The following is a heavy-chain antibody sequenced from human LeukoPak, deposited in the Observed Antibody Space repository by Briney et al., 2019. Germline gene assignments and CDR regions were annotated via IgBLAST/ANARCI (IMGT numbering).Heavy chain of an antibody. J-gene: IGHJ4*02. D-gene: IGHD3-9*01. V-gene: IGHV1-2*02. CDR2: INPNHGDT. CDR3: ARSPHILTGENFDY. Sequence: ASVNVSCKASGYTFTGYYMHWVRQAPGQGLEWMGWINPNHGDTNYVQKFQDRVSMTRDTSISTAYMHLSRLRSADTAVYYCARSPHILTGENFDYWGQGTLLTVSS. CDR1: GYTFTGYY.